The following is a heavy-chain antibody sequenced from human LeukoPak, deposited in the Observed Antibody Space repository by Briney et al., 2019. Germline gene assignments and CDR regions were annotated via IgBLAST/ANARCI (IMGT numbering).Heavy chain of an antibody. CDR3: ARGASGDFWSGYYFGYYYYYMDV. CDR1: GYTFTGYD. CDR2: MNPNSGNT. Sequence: GASVKVSCKASGYTFTGYDINWVRQATGQGLEWMGWMNPNSGNTGYAQKFQGRVTITRNTSISTAYMELSSLRSEDTAVYYCARGASGDFWSGYYFGYYYYYMDVWGKGTTVTVSS. J-gene: IGHJ6*03. V-gene: IGHV1-8*03. D-gene: IGHD3-3*01.